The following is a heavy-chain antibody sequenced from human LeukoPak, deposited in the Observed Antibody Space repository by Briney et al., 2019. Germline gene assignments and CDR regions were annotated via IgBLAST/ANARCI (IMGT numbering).Heavy chain of an antibody. CDR1: GFTFSSYA. CDR3: ARVGRRGGSWSPQYYFDY. D-gene: IGHD6-13*01. CDR2: ISYDGSNK. V-gene: IGHV3-30*03. Sequence: QTGGSLRLSCAASGFTFSSYAMSWVRQAPGKGLEWVAVISYDGSNKYYADSVKGRFTISRGNSKNTLYLQMNSLRAEDAAVYYCARVGRRGGSWSPQYYFDYWGQGTLVTVSS. J-gene: IGHJ4*02.